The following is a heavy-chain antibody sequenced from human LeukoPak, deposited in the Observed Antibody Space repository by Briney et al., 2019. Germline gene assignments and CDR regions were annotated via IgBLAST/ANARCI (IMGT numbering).Heavy chain of an antibody. Sequence: GASVKVSCKASGYTFTGYYMHWVRQAPGQGLEWMGWINPNSGGTNYAQKFQGRVTMTRNTSISTAYMELSSLRSEDTAVYYCARAKRDYYGSGSNFDYWGQGTLVTVSS. CDR3: ARAKRDYYGSGSNFDY. CDR1: GYTFTGYY. D-gene: IGHD3-10*01. V-gene: IGHV1-2*02. J-gene: IGHJ4*02. CDR2: INPNSGGT.